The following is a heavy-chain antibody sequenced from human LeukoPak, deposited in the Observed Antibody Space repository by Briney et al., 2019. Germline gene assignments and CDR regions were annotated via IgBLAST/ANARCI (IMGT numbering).Heavy chain of an antibody. J-gene: IGHJ4*02. CDR3: ARALTPGYCSGGTCSYFDY. CDR1: GGSIRSYY. V-gene: IGHV4-59*01. Sequence: PSETVSLTCTVSGGSIRSYYWSWIRQPPGEGLEWIGYIYYSGSTNSNPSLKSRVTISVDTSKSQFSLKVSSVTAADTAVYYCARALTPGYCSGGTCSYFDYWGQGTLVTVSS. D-gene: IGHD2-15*01. CDR2: IYYSGST.